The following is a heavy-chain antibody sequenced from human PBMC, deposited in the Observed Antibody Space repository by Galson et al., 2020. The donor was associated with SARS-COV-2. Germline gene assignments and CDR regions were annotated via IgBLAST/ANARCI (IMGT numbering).Heavy chain of an antibody. J-gene: IGHJ3*02. CDR2: IWYDGSNK. Sequence: GESPKISCAASGFTFSSYGMHWVRQAPGKGLEWVAVIWYDGSNKYYADSVKGRFTISRDNSKNTLYLQMNSLRAEDTAVYYCARSEHSSGWDDAFDIWGQGTMVTVSS. CDR1: GFTFSSYG. CDR3: ARSEHSSGWDDAFDI. V-gene: IGHV3-33*01. D-gene: IGHD6-19*01.